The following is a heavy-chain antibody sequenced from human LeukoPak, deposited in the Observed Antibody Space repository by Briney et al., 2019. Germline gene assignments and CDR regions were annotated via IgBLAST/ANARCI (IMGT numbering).Heavy chain of an antibody. D-gene: IGHD5-24*01. Sequence: PGGSLRLSCAASGFTFSSYSMNWVRQAPGKGLEWVSSISSSSSYIYYADSVKGRFTISRDNAKNSLYLQMNSLRAEDTAVYYCARGEMATIVFSQSTNCFDYWGQGTLVTVSS. CDR3: ARGEMATIVFSQSTNCFDY. J-gene: IGHJ4*02. CDR2: ISSSSSYI. V-gene: IGHV3-21*01. CDR1: GFTFSSYS.